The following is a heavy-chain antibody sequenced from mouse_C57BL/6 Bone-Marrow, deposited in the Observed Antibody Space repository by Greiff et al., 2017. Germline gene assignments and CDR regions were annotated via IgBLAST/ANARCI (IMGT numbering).Heavy chain of an antibody. CDR3: ARRYYGNFYAMDY. CDR2: IDPSDSYT. CDR1: GYTFTSYW. V-gene: IGHV1-50*01. D-gene: IGHD2-1*01. Sequence: VKLQQPGAELVKPGASVKLSCKASGYTFTSYWMQWVKQRPGQGLEWIGEIDPSDSYTNYNQKFKGKATLTVDTSSSTAYMQLSSLTSEDSAVYYCARRYYGNFYAMDYWGQGTSVTVSS. J-gene: IGHJ4*01.